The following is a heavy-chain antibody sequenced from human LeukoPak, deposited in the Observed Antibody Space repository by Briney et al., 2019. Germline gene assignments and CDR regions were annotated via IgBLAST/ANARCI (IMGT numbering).Heavy chain of an antibody. Sequence: SLRLSCAASGFNFRDSAMHWLRQAPGKGLEWVSGIGWDSGSLDYAGSVKGRFTISRDNAGSTLFLEMTSLRRKDTALYYCAKDIVASVLPGYYGGFDSWGQGTRVIVSS. J-gene: IGHJ4*02. CDR1: GFNFRDSA. CDR3: AKDIVASVLPGYYGGFDS. D-gene: IGHD3-9*01. V-gene: IGHV3-9*01. CDR2: IGWDSGSL.